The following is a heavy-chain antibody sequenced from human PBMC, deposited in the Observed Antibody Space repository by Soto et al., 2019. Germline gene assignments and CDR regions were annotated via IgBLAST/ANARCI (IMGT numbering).Heavy chain of an antibody. J-gene: IGHJ1*01. CDR2: ISSSGNTL. CDR3: ARAFSGSYYRYFQN. D-gene: IGHD1-26*01. CDR1: GFTLSSFE. V-gene: IGHV3-48*03. Sequence: GGSLRLSCAASGFTLSSFEMNWVRQAPGKGPEWVSYISSSGNTLQHAASVKGRFTISRDNAKNSLYLQMNSLRAEDTAVYYCARAFSGSYYRYFQNWGQGTLVTFSS.